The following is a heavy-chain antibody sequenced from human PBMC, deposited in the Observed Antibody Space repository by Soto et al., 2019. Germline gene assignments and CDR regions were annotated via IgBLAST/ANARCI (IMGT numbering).Heavy chain of an antibody. J-gene: IGHJ5*02. CDR2: ISYSGST. D-gene: IGHD2-15*01. CDR1: GGSISVRRYY. CDR3: AISCCSDDVRCNWFDN. Sequence: SETLSLTCTVSGGSISVRRYYWTWIRQPPGKGLEWIGYISYSGSTNYSPSLKSRVTISVDTSKNQFSLKLFSVTAADRAVYYCAISCCSDDVRCNWFDNWGQGTLVTVSS. V-gene: IGHV4-61*01.